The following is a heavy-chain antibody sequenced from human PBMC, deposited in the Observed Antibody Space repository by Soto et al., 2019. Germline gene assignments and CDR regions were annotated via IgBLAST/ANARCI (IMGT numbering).Heavy chain of an antibody. D-gene: IGHD6-19*01. CDR1: GFTFSNYA. J-gene: IGHJ4*01. Sequence: PGGSLRLSCAASGFTFSNYAMSWVRQAPGKGLELVGRIKSKIDGGTIDYAAPVKGRFTISTDDSKNTLYLQMNSLETEDTAVYYCTTNAAVASLTTFDYWGQGTLVTVSS. CDR2: IKSKIDGGTI. CDR3: TTNAAVASLTTFDY. V-gene: IGHV3-15*01.